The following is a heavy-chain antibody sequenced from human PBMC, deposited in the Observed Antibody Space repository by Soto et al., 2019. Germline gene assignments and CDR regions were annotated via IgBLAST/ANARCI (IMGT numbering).Heavy chain of an antibody. CDR2: ISGSGGST. CDR1: GFTFSSYA. J-gene: IGHJ4*02. V-gene: IGHV3-23*01. CDR3: AATSPTYYYGSGSFHFDY. Sequence: GGSLRLSCAASGFTFSSYAMSWVRQAPGKGLEWVSAISGSGGSTYYADSVKGRFTISRDNSKNTLYLQMNSLRAEDTAVYYCAATSPTYYYGSGSFHFDYWGQGTLVTVSS. D-gene: IGHD3-10*01.